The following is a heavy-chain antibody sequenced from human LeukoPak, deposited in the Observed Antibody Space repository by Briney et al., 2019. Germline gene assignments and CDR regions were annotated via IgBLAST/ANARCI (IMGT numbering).Heavy chain of an antibody. CDR2: IYYSGST. CDR3: ARGVVGPGYDSSGYYFDY. V-gene: IGHV4-61*01. Sequence: PSETLSFTCTVSGGSVSSGSYYWSWIRQPPGKGLEWIGYIYYSGSTNYNPSLKSRVTISVDTSKNQFSLKLSSVTAADTAVYYCARGVVGPGYDSSGYYFDYWGQGTLVTVSS. CDR1: GGSVSSGSYY. J-gene: IGHJ4*02. D-gene: IGHD3-22*01.